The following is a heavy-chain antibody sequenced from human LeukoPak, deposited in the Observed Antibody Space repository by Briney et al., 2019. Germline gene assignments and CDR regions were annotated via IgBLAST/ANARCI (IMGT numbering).Heavy chain of an antibody. V-gene: IGHV3-23*01. J-gene: IGHJ6*03. CDR2: ISGSGGST. D-gene: IGHD2-15*01. CDR1: GFTFSSYA. CDR3: ARGGGSSTSALKLYYYYYYYMDV. Sequence: GGSLRLSCAASGFTFSSYAMSWVRQAPGQGLEWVSSISGSGGSTYYADYVKGRFTISRDNSKNTLYLQMNSLRADDTALYYCARGGGSSTSALKLYYYYYYYMDVWGKGTTVTVSS.